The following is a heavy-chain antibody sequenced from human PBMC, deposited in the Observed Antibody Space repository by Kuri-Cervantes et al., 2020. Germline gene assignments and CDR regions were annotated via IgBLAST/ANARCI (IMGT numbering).Heavy chain of an antibody. V-gene: IGHV1-69*05. D-gene: IGHD2-21*02. CDR2: IIPAFRST. J-gene: IGHJ6*03. CDR1: GGTFTTYS. CDR3: ARSLAYCGGDCFFQHTGGYYFSYMDV. Sequence: SVKVSCKASGGTFTTYSINWVRQAPGQGLEWVGGIIPAFRSTIYAQNFEGRVTITTDESASTAYMELSSLTSEDTAVYYCARSLAYCGGDCFFQHTGGYYFSYMDVWGKGTAVTVSS.